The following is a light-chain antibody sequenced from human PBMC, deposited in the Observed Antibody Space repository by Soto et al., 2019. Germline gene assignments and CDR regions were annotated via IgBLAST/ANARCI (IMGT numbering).Light chain of an antibody. CDR1: SSNIGNNY. Sequence: QSVLTQPPSVSAAPGQKVTISCSGSSSNIGNNYISWYQQLPETAPKLLIYNNKKRPSGIPDRFSGSKSGTSATLGITGLQTGDEADYYCGTWDSSLSAGVFGGGTKLSVL. V-gene: IGLV1-51*01. CDR2: NNK. CDR3: GTWDSSLSAGV. J-gene: IGLJ3*02.